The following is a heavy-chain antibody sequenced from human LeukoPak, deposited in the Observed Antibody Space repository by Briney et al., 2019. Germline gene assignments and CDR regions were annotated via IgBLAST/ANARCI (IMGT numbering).Heavy chain of an antibody. Sequence: GGSLRLSCVGSGFTFSSLWMSWVRQIPGKGLEWVGNIKQDGSEKYSVDSVKGRFTISRDNAKNSLYLQMNSLRAEDTAVYYCAREPSSSDWYPDYWGQGTLVTVSS. J-gene: IGHJ4*02. V-gene: IGHV3-7*01. D-gene: IGHD6-19*01. CDR2: IKQDGSEK. CDR1: GFTFSSLW. CDR3: AREPSSSDWYPDY.